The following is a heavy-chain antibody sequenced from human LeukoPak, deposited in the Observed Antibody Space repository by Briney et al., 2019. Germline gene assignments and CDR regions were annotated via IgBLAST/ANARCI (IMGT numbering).Heavy chain of an antibody. Sequence: GGSLRLSCAASGFTFSSYGMPWVRQAPGKGLEWVAVIWYDGSNKYYADSVKGRFTISRDNSKNTLYLQMNSLRAEDTAVYYCATAYCSGGSCYGLNDYWGQGTLVTVSS. CDR2: IWYDGSNK. D-gene: IGHD2-15*01. CDR3: ATAYCSGGSCYGLNDY. CDR1: GFTFSSYG. J-gene: IGHJ4*02. V-gene: IGHV3-33*01.